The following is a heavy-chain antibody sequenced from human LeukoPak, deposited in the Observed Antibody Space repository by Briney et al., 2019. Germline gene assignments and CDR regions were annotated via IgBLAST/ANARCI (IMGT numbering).Heavy chain of an antibody. CDR1: GYTFTSYA. D-gene: IGHD6-19*01. J-gene: IGHJ4*02. V-gene: IGHV1-3*01. CDR2: INAGNGNT. Sequence: ASVKVSCKASGYTFTSYAMHWVRQAPGQRLEWMGWINAGNGNTKYSQKFQGRVTMTRNTSISTAYMELSSLRSEDTAVYYCAIPPSGGWHWEDYWGQGTLVTVSS. CDR3: AIPPSGGWHWEDY.